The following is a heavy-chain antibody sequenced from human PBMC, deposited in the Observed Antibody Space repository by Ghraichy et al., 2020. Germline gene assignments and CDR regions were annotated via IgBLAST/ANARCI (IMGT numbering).Heavy chain of an antibody. CDR2: ISGSGGST. CDR3: AKSPVPMSDIVATITFDY. CDR1: GFTFSSYA. V-gene: IGHV3-23*01. Sequence: GGSLRVSCAASGFTFSSYAMSWVRQAPGKGLEWVSAISGSGGSTYYADSVKGRFTISRDNSKNTLYLQMNSLRAEDTAVYYCAKSPVPMSDIVATITFDYWGQGTLVTVSS. D-gene: IGHD5-12*01. J-gene: IGHJ4*02.